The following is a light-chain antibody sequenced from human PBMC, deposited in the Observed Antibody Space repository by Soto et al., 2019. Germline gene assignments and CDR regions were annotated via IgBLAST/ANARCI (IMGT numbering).Light chain of an antibody. CDR1: QSVASN. CDR3: QQYHNWPPQYT. J-gene: IGKJ2*01. V-gene: IGKV3-15*01. CDR2: GAS. Sequence: EIVMTQSPASLSVSPGDGATLSCRASQSVASNVAWYQQKAGQGPRLLIHGASTRAVGVPARFSGSGSGTDVPPTIRSLQSEDFAVYHCQQYHNWPPQYTFGHGTKLQIK.